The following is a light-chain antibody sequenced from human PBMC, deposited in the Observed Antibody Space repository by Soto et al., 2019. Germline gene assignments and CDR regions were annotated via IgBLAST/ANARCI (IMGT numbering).Light chain of an antibody. V-gene: IGLV2-14*01. CDR3: DSYTSSRAYV. CDR2: EVS. Sequence: QSPLTQPASVSGSPGQSITISCTGTRSDVGGYHYVSWYQQQAGKAPKLIIHEVSNRPSGVSNRFSGSKSGNTASLTIAGLQAEDEADYYCDSYTSSRAYVFGIGTKVTVL. J-gene: IGLJ1*01. CDR1: RSDVGGYHY.